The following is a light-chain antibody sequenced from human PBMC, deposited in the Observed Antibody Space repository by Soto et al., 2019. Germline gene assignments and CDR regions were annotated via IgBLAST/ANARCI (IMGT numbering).Light chain of an antibody. J-gene: IGKJ2*01. Sequence: DIQMTQSPSSLSASVGDRVTITCRTSQSIVTYLNWYLQKPGKAPKFLIYTASSLQSGVPSRFSASGSGTDLTLTISSLQLEDFGTYYCQQSYTTPYTFGQGTKLEIK. V-gene: IGKV1-39*01. CDR3: QQSYTTPYT. CDR2: TAS. CDR1: QSIVTY.